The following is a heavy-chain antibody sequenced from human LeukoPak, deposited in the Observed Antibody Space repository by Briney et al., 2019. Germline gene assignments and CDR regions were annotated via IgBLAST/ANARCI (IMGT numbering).Heavy chain of an antibody. CDR2: ISYDGSNK. Sequence: PGRSLRLSCAASGFTFSSYAMHWVRQAPGKGLEWVAVISYDGSNKYYADSVKGRFTISRDSSKNTLYLQMNSLRAEDTAVYYCARVGVPYYYYGMDVWGQGTTVTVSS. CDR1: GFTFSSYA. CDR3: ARVGVPYYYYGMDV. V-gene: IGHV3-30-3*01. J-gene: IGHJ6*02.